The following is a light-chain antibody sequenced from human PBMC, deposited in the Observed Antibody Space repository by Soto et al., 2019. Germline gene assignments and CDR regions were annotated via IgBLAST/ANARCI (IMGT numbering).Light chain of an antibody. V-gene: IGLV2-14*03. J-gene: IGLJ1*01. CDR1: SSDVGGYNY. CDR3: ISYTSSTGYV. Sequence: QSVLIHPASASRSPGQSITISCTGTSSDVGGYNYVYWYQHHPGKAPKLVLLDVDNRPSGVSDRFSGSKTGNTASLTISGLQAEDEADYHCISYTSSTGYVFGSGTKVTVL. CDR2: DVD.